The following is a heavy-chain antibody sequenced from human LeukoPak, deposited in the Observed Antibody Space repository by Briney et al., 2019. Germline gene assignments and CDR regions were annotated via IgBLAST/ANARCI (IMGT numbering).Heavy chain of an antibody. CDR2: IYYTGIT. D-gene: IGHD5-24*01. Sequence: PSETLSLTCTVSSGSITSYYWSWIRQPPGKGLEWIGYIYYTGITYYNPSLKSRVTISVDTSKNQFSLKLSSVTAADTAVYYCARAGPRRDGYNGDYWGQGTLVTVSS. V-gene: IGHV4-59*01. CDR1: SGSITSYY. J-gene: IGHJ4*02. CDR3: ARAGPRRDGYNGDY.